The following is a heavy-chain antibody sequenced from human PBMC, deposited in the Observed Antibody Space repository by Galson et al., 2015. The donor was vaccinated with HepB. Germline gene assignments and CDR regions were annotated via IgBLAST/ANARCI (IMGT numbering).Heavy chain of an antibody. D-gene: IGHD4-11*01. CDR2: VNPSSGST. CDR3: VREVVGANSKSFEY. V-gene: IGHV1-46*03. J-gene: IGHJ4*02. CDR1: GGTFSGHV. Sequence: SVKVSCKASGGTFSGHVISWVRQAPGQGLEWMGGVNPSSGSTRYAQKLQGRVTMTRDTATSTVYMELSSLRSEDTAVYYCVREVVGANSKSFEYWGQGTLVTVSA.